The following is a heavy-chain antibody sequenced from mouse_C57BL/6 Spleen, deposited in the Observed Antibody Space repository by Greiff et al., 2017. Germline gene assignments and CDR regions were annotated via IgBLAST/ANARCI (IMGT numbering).Heavy chain of an antibody. CDR2: ISNLAYSI. J-gene: IGHJ2*01. Sequence: EVQLQQSGGGLVQPGGSLKLSCAASGFTFSDYGMAWVRQAPRKGPEWVAFISNLAYSIYYADPVTGRFTISRENAKNTLYLEMSSLRPEDTAMYYCARQGYSNYYYFDYWGQGTTLTVSS. CDR1: GFTFSDYG. D-gene: IGHD2-5*01. V-gene: IGHV5-15*01. CDR3: ARQGYSNYYYFDY.